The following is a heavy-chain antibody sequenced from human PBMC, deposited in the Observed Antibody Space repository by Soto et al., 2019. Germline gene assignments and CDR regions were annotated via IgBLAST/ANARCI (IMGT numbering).Heavy chain of an antibody. CDR1: GYTFTSYG. V-gene: IGHV1-18*01. Sequence: QVQLVQSGAEVKKPGASVKVSCKASGYTFTSYGISWVRQAPGQGLEWMGWISAYNGNTNYAQKLQGRVTLTKDTSQSTASLGLRSLRADDTAGYYCATEGGGYYDIFAGYSAAGGDDSFDIWGQGTMVTVSS. CDR3: ATEGGGYYDIFAGYSAAGGDDSFDI. J-gene: IGHJ3*02. CDR2: ISAYNGNT. D-gene: IGHD3-9*01.